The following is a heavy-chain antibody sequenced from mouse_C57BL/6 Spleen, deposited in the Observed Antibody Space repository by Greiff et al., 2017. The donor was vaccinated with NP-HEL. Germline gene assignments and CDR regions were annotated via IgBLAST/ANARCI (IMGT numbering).Heavy chain of an antibody. V-gene: IGHV5-6*01. CDR1: GFTFSSYG. J-gene: IGHJ1*03. CDR3: ARHPGSGYFDV. Sequence: EVMLVESGGDLVKPGGSLKLSCAASGFTFSSYGMSWVRQTPDKRLEWVATISSGGSYTYYPDSVKGRFTISRDNAKNTLYLQMGSLKSEDTAMYYCARHPGSGYFDVWGTGTTVTVSS. CDR2: ISSGGSYT. D-gene: IGHD1-1*01.